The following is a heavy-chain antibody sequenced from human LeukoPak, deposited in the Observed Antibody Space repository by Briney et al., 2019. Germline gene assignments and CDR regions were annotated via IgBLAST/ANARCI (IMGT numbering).Heavy chain of an antibody. CDR1: GFTFSSYS. CDR3: ARCRSGSPAEYYFDY. D-gene: IGHD1-26*01. CDR2: ISSSSSTI. Sequence: PGGSLRLSCAASGFTFSSYSMNWVRQAPGKGLEWVSYISSSSSTIYYADSVKGRFTISRDNAKNSLYLQMNSLRAEDTAVYYCARCRSGSPAEYYFDYWGQGTLVTVSS. J-gene: IGHJ4*02. V-gene: IGHV3-48*04.